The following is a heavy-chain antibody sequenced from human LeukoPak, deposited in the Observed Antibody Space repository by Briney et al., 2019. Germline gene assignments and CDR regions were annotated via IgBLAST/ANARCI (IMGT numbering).Heavy chain of an antibody. J-gene: IGHJ4*02. CDR1: GFTFSSYA. CDR3: ASARTTVVTDFDY. Sequence: PGGSLRLSCAASGFTFSSYAMHWVRQAPGKGLEWVAVISYDGSNKYYADSVKGRFTISRDNSKNTLYLQMNSLRAEDTAVYYCASARTTVVTDFDYWGQGTLVTVSS. CDR2: ISYDGSNK. D-gene: IGHD4-23*01. V-gene: IGHV3-30*04.